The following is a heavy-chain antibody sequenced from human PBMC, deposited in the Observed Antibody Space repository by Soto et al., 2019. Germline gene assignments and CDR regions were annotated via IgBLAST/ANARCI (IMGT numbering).Heavy chain of an antibody. CDR3: ARDRSSSDH. J-gene: IGHJ4*02. Sequence: ASVKVSCKASGFSFSTYGISWVRQAPGQGLEWMGWISYTGNTDYAQKFQGRVTMTTDTSTSTAYMELRSLTSDDTAVYYCARDRSSSDHWGQGTLVTVSS. V-gene: IGHV1-18*01. CDR1: GFSFSTYG. CDR2: ISYTGNT. D-gene: IGHD6-6*01.